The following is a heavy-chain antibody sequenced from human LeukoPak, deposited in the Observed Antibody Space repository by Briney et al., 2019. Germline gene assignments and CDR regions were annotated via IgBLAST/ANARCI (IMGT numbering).Heavy chain of an antibody. D-gene: IGHD2-21*02. Sequence: SETLSLTCTVSGDSISGYYWSWIRQPPGKRLEWIGYINYSGTTNYNPSLKSRVTISVDTSKSQFSLKLSSVTAADTAVYYCARFTEVTGPYYFDYWGRGTLVTVSS. J-gene: IGHJ4*02. CDR3: ARFTEVTGPYYFDY. CDR2: INYSGTT. V-gene: IGHV4-59*01. CDR1: GDSISGYY.